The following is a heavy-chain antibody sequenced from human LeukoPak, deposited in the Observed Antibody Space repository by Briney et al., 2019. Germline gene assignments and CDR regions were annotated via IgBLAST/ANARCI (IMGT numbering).Heavy chain of an antibody. CDR3: ARQGYSSGSYYFDY. D-gene: IGHD6-19*01. V-gene: IGHV4-59*01. J-gene: IGHJ4*02. Sequence: SETLSLTCTVSSGSISSYYWSWIRQPPGKGLEWIGHIYYSGNTNYSPSLKSRVTISVDTSKNQFSLKLSSVTAADTAVYYCARQGYSSGSYYFDYWGQGTLVTVSS. CDR1: SGSISSYY. CDR2: IYYSGNT.